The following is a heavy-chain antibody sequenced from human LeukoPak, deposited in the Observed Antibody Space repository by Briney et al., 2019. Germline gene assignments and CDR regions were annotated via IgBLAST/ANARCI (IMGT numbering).Heavy chain of an antibody. CDR3: ATLTTVVTPSYFDY. V-gene: IGHV4-39*07. Sequence: SETLSLTCTVSDGSISSSTYYWGWIRQPPGKGLEWIGSIYYSGGTYYSPSLESRVTISIDRSENQFSLKLSSVTAADTAVYYCATLTTVVTPSYFDYWGQGTLVTVSS. D-gene: IGHD4-23*01. J-gene: IGHJ4*02. CDR2: IYYSGGT. CDR1: DGSISSSTYY.